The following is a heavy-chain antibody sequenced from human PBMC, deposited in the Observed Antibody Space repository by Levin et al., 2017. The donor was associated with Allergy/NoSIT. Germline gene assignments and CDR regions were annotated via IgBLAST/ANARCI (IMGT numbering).Heavy chain of an antibody. V-gene: IGHV3-30*18. D-gene: IGHD5-12*01. CDR3: AKDQRSGYDFDY. Sequence: AGGSLRLSCAASGFTFSSYGMHWVRQAPGKGLEWVAVISYDGSNKYYADSVKGRFTISRDNSKNTLYLQMNSLRAEDTAVYYCAKDQRSGYDFDYWGQGTLVTVSS. J-gene: IGHJ4*02. CDR2: ISYDGSNK. CDR1: GFTFSSYG.